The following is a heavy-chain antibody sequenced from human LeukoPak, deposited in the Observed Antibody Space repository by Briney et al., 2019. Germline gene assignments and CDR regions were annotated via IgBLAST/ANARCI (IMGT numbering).Heavy chain of an antibody. CDR3: ARRHVQYTSSSDPYYFDY. CDR2: IYYSGST. J-gene: IGHJ4*02. CDR1: GGSISSYY. Sequence: SETLSLTCTVSGGSISSYYWSWIRQPPGKGLEWIGYIYYSGSTNYNPSLKSRVTISVDTSKNQFSLRLSSVTAADTAVYYCARRHVQYTSSSDPYYFDYWGQGTLVTVSS. D-gene: IGHD6-6*01. V-gene: IGHV4-59*01.